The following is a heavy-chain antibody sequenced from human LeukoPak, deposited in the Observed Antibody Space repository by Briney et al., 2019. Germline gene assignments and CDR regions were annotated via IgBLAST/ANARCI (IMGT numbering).Heavy chain of an antibody. Sequence: RESGPALVKPTQTLTLTCSFSGFTLSTSGMCVSWIRQPPGKALEWLARIDWDDDKFYSTSLKTRLTISKDTSKNQVVLTMTSMDPVDTATYYCARTHSSTYHFDFWGQGTLVTVSS. CDR1: GFTLSTSGMC. CDR2: IDWDDDK. D-gene: IGHD2/OR15-2a*01. CDR3: ARTHSSTYHFDF. V-gene: IGHV2-70*17. J-gene: IGHJ4*02.